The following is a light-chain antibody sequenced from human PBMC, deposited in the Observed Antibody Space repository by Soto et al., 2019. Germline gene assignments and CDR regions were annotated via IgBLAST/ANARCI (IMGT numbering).Light chain of an antibody. V-gene: IGKV1-33*01. CDR2: DAS. J-gene: IGKJ2*01. CDR1: QDISNN. CDR3: QQYDDLPRT. Sequence: DIQMTQSPSSLSASVGDRVTITCQASQDISNNLHWYQVKPGKAPNLLSYDASNLETGFPSRFSGSGSGTDFTFTINSLEPEDVATYYCQQYDDLPRTFGQGTKLQVK.